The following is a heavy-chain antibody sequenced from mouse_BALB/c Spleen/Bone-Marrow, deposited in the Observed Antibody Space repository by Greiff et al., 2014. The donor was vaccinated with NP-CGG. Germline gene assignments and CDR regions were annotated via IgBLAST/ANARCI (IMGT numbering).Heavy chain of an antibody. J-gene: IGHJ3*01. CDR1: GYNSTSYW. CDR2: IYPGSGST. CDR3: ARFSQLGLLAY. D-gene: IGHD3-1*01. Sequence: QVQLKESGAELVKPGTSVKLSCKASGYNSTSYWINWVKLRPGQGLEWIGDIYPGSGSTNYNEKFKSKATLTVDTSSSTAYMQLSSLASEDSALYNCARFSQLGLLAYWGQGTLVTVSA. V-gene: IGHV1-55*01.